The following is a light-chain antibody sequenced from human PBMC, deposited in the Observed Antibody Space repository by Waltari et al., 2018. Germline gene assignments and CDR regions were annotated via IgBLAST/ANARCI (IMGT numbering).Light chain of an antibody. CDR1: QDITNY. Sequence: DIQMTQSPSSLSASIGDRVTITCQASQDITNYLHWYQQKPGKAPRLLIYDASNLETGFPSRFSGSGSGTDFTFIISNLQPEDVATYYCQQYDKLPPTFGPGTKVDIK. CDR3: QQYDKLPPT. J-gene: IGKJ3*01. CDR2: DAS. V-gene: IGKV1-33*01.